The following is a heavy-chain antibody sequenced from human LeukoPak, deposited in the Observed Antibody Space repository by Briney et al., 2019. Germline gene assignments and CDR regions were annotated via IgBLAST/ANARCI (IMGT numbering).Heavy chain of an antibody. J-gene: IGHJ3*02. CDR1: GGSISSSNW. Sequence: SETLSLTCAVSGGSISSSNWWSWVRQPPGKGLEWIGYIYHSGSTYYNPSLKRRVTITVDRSQTQLSLKLSSVPAAGTALYYSARNQGRGYSSGGEDDAFDIWGQGTMVTVSS. CDR3: ARNQGRGYSSGGEDDAFDI. CDR2: IYHSGST. V-gene: IGHV4-4*02. D-gene: IGHD6-19*01.